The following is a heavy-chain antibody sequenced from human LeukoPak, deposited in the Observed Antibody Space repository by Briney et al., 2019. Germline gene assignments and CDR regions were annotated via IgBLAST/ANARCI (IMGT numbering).Heavy chain of an antibody. Sequence: GGSLRLSCAGSGFTFRNYWMGWVRQPPGKGLEWVANIRQDGGDNHYVDSVKGRFTISRDNARNSLSLQMNSLRAEDTAVYYCTRDLLQRLDYYYGMDVWGQGTTVTVSS. V-gene: IGHV3-7*01. CDR2: IRQDGGDN. D-gene: IGHD5-24*01. J-gene: IGHJ6*02. CDR1: GFTFRNYW. CDR3: TRDLLQRLDYYYGMDV.